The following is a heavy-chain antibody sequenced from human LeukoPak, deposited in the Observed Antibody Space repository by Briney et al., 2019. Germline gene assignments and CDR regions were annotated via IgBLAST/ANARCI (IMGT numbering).Heavy chain of an antibody. J-gene: IGHJ4*02. CDR1: GFTFSSYW. CDR2: IKQDGSEK. Sequence: GGSLRLSCAASGFTFSSYWMSWVRQAPGKGLEWVAMIKQDGSEKYYVDSVRGRFTISRDDAKNSLYLQMSSLRAEDTALYYCASLDAALLNTAYWGQGTLVTVSS. D-gene: IGHD5-18*01. CDR3: ASLDAALLNTAY. V-gene: IGHV3-7*01.